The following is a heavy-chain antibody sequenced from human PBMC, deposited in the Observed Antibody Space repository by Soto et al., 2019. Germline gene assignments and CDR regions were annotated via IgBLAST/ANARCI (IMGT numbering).Heavy chain of an antibody. CDR1: GYTFTSYY. CDR2: INPSGGST. CDR3: ARLLMSYYDTPISGAFDI. J-gene: IGHJ3*02. V-gene: IGHV1-46*01. Sequence: GGSVKVSCKASGYTFTSYYMHWVRQAPGQGLEWMGIINPSGGSTSYAQKFQGRVTMTRDTSTSTVYMELSSLRSEDTAVYYCARLLMSYYDTPISGAFDIWGQGTMVTVSS. D-gene: IGHD3-22*01.